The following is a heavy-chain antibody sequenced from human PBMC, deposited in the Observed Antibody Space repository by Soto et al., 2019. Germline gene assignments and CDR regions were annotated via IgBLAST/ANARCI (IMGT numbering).Heavy chain of an antibody. CDR1: CGSVSNKTYY. J-gene: IGHJ4*02. CDR3: ARATAVPNSLRSRYFFDY. V-gene: IGHV4-61*01. CDR2: VYYSGTT. D-gene: IGHD4-17*01. Sequence: SETLSLTFSVSCGSVSNKTYYWSLIRQPPGKRLEWIVYVYYSGTTNYNPSLKSRVTISVDLSKNQFSLRLSSVTAADTALYYCARATAVPNSLRSRYFFDYWGQGTLVTVSS.